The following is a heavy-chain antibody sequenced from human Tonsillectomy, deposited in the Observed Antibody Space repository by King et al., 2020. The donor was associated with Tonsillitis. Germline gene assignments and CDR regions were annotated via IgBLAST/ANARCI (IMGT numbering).Heavy chain of an antibody. J-gene: IGHJ5*02. CDR3: VKAMTTVTTYNCFDP. Sequence: VQLVESGGGVVQPGRSLRLSCAASGFTFSSYGMHWVRQAPGKGLEWVAVISFDGSDKYYADSVMGRFTISRDNSKNTLYLQMNSLRAEDTAVYYCVKAMTTVTTYNCFDPWGQGTLVTVSS. CDR1: GFTFSSYG. D-gene: IGHD4-17*01. CDR2: ISFDGSDK. V-gene: IGHV3-30*18.